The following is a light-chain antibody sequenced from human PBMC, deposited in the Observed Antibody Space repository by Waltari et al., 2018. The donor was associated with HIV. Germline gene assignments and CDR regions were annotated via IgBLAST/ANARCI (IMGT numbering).Light chain of an antibody. Sequence: EIVMTQSPATLSVSPGERATLSCRASQSVSGNLAWYHQKPGQAPRLLMYGASTRATGIPARFSGSGSGTEFTLTISSLQSEDFAVYYCQQYNNRPWTFGQGTTVEIK. CDR1: QSVSGN. V-gene: IGKV3D-15*01. CDR2: GAS. J-gene: IGKJ1*01. CDR3: QQYNNRPWT.